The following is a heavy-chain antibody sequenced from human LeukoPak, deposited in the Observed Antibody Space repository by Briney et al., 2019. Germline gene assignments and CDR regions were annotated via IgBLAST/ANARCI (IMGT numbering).Heavy chain of an antibody. CDR2: IIPIFGTA. Sequence: SVKVSCKASGGTFSSYAISWVRQAPGQGLEWMGGIIPIFGTANYAQKFQGRVTITADESTSTAYMEPSSLRSEDTAVYYCARLEITTVTTSDYWGQGTLVTVSS. CDR3: ARLEITTVTTSDY. V-gene: IGHV1-69*13. D-gene: IGHD4-17*01. J-gene: IGHJ4*02. CDR1: GGTFSSYA.